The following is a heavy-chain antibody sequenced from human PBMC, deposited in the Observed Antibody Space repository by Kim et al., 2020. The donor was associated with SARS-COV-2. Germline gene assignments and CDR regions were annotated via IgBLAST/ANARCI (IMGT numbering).Heavy chain of an antibody. D-gene: IGHD6-13*01. CDR2: IYYSGST. CDR1: GGSISSSSYY. J-gene: IGHJ6*02. CDR3: ARGTAAAGPDDYYYYYGMDV. Sequence: SETLSLTCTVSGGSISSSSYYWGWIRQPPGKGLEWIGSIYYSGSTYYNPSLKSRVTISVDTSKNQFSLKLSSVTAAYTAVYYCARGTAAAGPDDYYYYYGMDVWGQGTTVTVSS. V-gene: IGHV4-39*07.